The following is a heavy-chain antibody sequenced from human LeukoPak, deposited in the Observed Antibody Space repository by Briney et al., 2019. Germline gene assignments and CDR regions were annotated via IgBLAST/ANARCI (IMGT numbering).Heavy chain of an antibody. V-gene: IGHV3-23*01. CDR1: GFTVSSNY. CDR2: ISGSGGST. CDR3: AKEEYSGSYFDY. D-gene: IGHD1-26*01. J-gene: IGHJ4*02. Sequence: GGPLRLSCAASGFTVSSNYMSWVRQAPGKGLEWVSAISGSGGSTYYADSVKGRFTISRDNSKNTLYLQMNSLRAEDTAVYYCAKEEYSGSYFDYWGQGTLVTVSS.